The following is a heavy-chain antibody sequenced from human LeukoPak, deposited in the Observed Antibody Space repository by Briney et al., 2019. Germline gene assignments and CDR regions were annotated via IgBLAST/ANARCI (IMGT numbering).Heavy chain of an antibody. D-gene: IGHD3-10*01. Sequence: GGSLRLSCAASGFTFSSYEMNWVRQAPGKGLEWVSYISSSGSTIYYADSVKGRFTISRDNAKNSLYLQMNSLRAEDTAVYYCARGWAMARGVIDFDYWGQGTLVTVSS. J-gene: IGHJ4*02. CDR2: ISSSGSTI. CDR3: ARGWAMARGVIDFDY. V-gene: IGHV3-48*03. CDR1: GFTFSSYE.